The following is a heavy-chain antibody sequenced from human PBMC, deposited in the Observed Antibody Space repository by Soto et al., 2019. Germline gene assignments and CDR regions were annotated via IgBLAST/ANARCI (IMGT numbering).Heavy chain of an antibody. CDR3: ARDWEQLTSNTIDY. CDR2: INAGNGNT. D-gene: IGHD6-6*01. J-gene: IGHJ4*02. CDR1: GYTFTSYA. Sequence: ASVKVSCKASGYTFTSYAMHWVRQAPGQRLEWMGWINAGNGNTKYSQKFQGRVTITRDTSATTAYMELSSLRSEDTAVYFCARDWEQLTSNTIDYWGQGTTVTVSS. V-gene: IGHV1-3*01.